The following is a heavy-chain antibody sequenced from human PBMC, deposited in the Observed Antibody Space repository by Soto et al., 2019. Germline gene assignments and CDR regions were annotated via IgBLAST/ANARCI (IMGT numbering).Heavy chain of an antibody. V-gene: IGHV3-15*07. CDR2: IKSKTDGGTT. D-gene: IGHD2-15*01. CDR1: GFTFSNAW. J-gene: IGHJ4*02. Sequence: EVQLVESGGGLVKPGGSLRLSCAASGFTFSNAWMNWVRQAPGKGLEWVGRIKSKTDGGTTDYAAPVKGRFTISRDDSKNTLYLQMNSLKTGDTAVYYCTTDLGYCSGGSCYGYWGQGTLVTVSS. CDR3: TTDLGYCSGGSCYGY.